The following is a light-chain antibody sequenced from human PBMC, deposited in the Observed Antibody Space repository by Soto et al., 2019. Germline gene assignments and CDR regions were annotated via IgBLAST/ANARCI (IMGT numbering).Light chain of an antibody. CDR3: QQYNSYPGT. Sequence: DIQMTQSPSTLSASVEDRVTITCRDSQSISSWLAWYQQKPGKAPKLLIYKASSLESGVPSRFSGSGSGTAFTLTISSLQPDDFATYYCQQYNSYPGTFGQGTKVEIK. CDR2: KAS. CDR1: QSISSW. J-gene: IGKJ1*01. V-gene: IGKV1-5*03.